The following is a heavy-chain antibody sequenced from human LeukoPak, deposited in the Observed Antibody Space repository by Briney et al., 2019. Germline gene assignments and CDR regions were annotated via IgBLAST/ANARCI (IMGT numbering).Heavy chain of an antibody. D-gene: IGHD3-22*01. Sequence: PSETLSLTCTVSGGSISSYYWSWIRQPPGKGLEWIGYIYYSGSTNYNPSLKSRVTISVDTSKNQFSLKLSSVTAADTAGYYCARSLNSGYYFPFYFWGQGTLVTVSS. CDR3: ARSLNSGYYFPFYF. V-gene: IGHV4-59*01. CDR1: GGSISSYY. J-gene: IGHJ4*02. CDR2: IYYSGST.